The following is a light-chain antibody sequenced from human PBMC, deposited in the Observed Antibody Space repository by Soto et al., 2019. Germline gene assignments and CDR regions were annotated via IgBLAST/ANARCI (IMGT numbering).Light chain of an antibody. Sequence: QSALTQPASVSGSPGQSITISCTGSSSDVGSYNLVSWYQQHPGKAPKLMIYEGSKRPSGVSNRFSGSKSGNTASLTISGLQAGDEADYYCCSYAGGGSYVFGPGTKVTVL. CDR2: EGS. J-gene: IGLJ1*01. CDR1: SSDVGSYNL. V-gene: IGLV2-23*01. CDR3: CSYAGGGSYV.